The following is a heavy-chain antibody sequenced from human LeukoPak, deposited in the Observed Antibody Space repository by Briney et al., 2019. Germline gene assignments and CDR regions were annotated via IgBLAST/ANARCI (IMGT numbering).Heavy chain of an antibody. Sequence: GRSLRLSCAASGFTFSSYGMHWVRQAPGKGLEWVAVISYDGSNKYYADSVKGRFTISRDNSKNTLYLQMNSLRAEDTAVYYCATDGYYYDSSGYSIVRYYYGMDVWGQGTTVTVSS. D-gene: IGHD3-22*01. CDR3: ATDGYYYDSSGYSIVRYYYGMDV. J-gene: IGHJ6*02. V-gene: IGHV3-30*03. CDR1: GFTFSSYG. CDR2: ISYDGSNK.